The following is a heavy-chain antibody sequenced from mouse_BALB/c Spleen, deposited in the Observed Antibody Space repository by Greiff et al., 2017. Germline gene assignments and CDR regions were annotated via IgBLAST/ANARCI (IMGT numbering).Heavy chain of an antibody. CDR2: ISDGGSYT. V-gene: IGHV5-4*02. J-gene: IGHJ3*01. Sequence: EVMLVESGGGLVKPGGSLKLSCAASGFTFSDYYMYWVRQTPEKRLEWVATISDGGSYTYYPDSVKGRFTISRDNAKNNLYLQMSSLKSEDTAMYYCARVRGGYDGFAYWGQGTLVTVSA. CDR3: ARVRGGYDGFAY. D-gene: IGHD2-2*01. CDR1: GFTFSDYY.